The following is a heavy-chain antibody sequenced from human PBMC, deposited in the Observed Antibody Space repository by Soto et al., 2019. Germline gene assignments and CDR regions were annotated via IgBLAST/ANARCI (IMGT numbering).Heavy chain of an antibody. CDR3: AAPEDSSSWYYHRGSPFDY. V-gene: IGHV3-23*01. J-gene: IGHJ4*02. CDR1: GFTFSSYA. D-gene: IGHD6-13*01. Sequence: PGGSLRLSCAASGFTFSSYAMSWVRQAPGKGLEWVSAISGSGGSTYYADSVKGRFTISRDNSKNTLYLQMNSLRAEDTAVYYCAAPEDSSSWYYHRGSPFDYWGQGTLVTVSS. CDR2: ISGSGGST.